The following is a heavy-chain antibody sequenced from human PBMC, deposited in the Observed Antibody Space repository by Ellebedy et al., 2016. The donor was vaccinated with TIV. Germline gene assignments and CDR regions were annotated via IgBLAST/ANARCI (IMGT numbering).Heavy chain of an antibody. V-gene: IGHV5-10-1*01. D-gene: IGHD1-26*01. CDR1: EYSFIHYW. CDR2: IDPSDPSGSYT. Sequence: GESLKISXKGSEYSFIHYWISWVRQMPGKGLEWTGRIDPSDPSGSYTTYSPSSQGHVTISVDKSITTAYLEWSSLKASDTAMYYCARHELGSNAAFDYWGQGTLVTVSS. CDR3: ARHELGSNAAFDY. J-gene: IGHJ4*02.